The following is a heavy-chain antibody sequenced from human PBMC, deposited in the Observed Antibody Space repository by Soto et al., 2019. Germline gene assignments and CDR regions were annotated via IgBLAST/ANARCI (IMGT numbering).Heavy chain of an antibody. Sequence: ASVKVSCKASGYIFTNYGINWVRQAPGQGLEWMGWISPFTGDTHYTQSLQGRITMTTDTSTSTAYMELRSLRSADTAVYYCARSCSGCSCQSAYWGQGTLVTVSS. CDR2: ISPFTGDT. CDR3: ARSCSGCSCQSAY. J-gene: IGHJ4*02. V-gene: IGHV1-18*04. CDR1: GYIFTNYG. D-gene: IGHD2-15*01.